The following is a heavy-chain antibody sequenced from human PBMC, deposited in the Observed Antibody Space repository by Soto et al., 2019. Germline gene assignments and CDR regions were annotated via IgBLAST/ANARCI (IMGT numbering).Heavy chain of an antibody. D-gene: IGHD2-2*01. J-gene: IGHJ4*02. CDR2: ISSNGGST. Sequence: PGGSLRLFCAASGFTVSSIYMSWVRQAPGKGLEWVSAISSNGGSTYYANSVKGRFTISRDNSKNTLYLQMGSLRAEDMAVYYCAREGYCSSTSCYSFDYWGQGTLVTVSS. CDR1: GFTVSSIY. V-gene: IGHV3-64*01. CDR3: AREGYCSSTSCYSFDY.